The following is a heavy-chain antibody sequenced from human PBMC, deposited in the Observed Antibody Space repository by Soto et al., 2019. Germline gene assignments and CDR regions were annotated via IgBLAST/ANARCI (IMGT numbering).Heavy chain of an antibody. CDR3: AGGVSELSLYDY. J-gene: IGHJ4*02. Sequence: SETLSLTCTVSGGSISSYYWSWIRQPPGKGLEWIGYIYYSGSTNYNPSLKSRVTISVDTSKNQFSLKLSSVTAADTAVYYCAGGVSELSLYDYWGQGTLVTVSS. CDR2: IYYSGST. D-gene: IGHD3-16*02. CDR1: GGSISSYY. V-gene: IGHV4-59*01.